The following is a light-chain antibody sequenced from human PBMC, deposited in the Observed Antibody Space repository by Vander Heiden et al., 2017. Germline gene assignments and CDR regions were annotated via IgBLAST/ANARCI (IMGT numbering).Light chain of an antibody. Sequence: DIPMTQSPSTLSASVGDRVTITCRASQSIANRLAWYQQKPGKVPKVLIYEASSLESGGASRFSGSGSGTEFTLTISSLQPDDFATYYCQQYGGYWTFGQGTRVEVK. CDR2: EAS. V-gene: IGKV1-5*03. CDR3: QQYGGYWT. J-gene: IGKJ1*01. CDR1: QSIANR.